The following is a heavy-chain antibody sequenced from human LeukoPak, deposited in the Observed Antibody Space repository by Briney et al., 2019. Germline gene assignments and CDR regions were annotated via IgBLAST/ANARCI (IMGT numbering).Heavy chain of an antibody. V-gene: IGHV3-73*01. Sequence: GGSLRLSCAASGFTFSGSAMHWVRQASGKGLERVGRIRSKANSYATAYAASVKGRFTISRDDSKNTAYLQMNSLKTEDTAVYYCTRQGGGDAVNWGQGTLVTVSS. CDR1: GFTFSGSA. J-gene: IGHJ4*02. CDR3: TRQGGGDAVN. CDR2: IRSKANSYAT. D-gene: IGHD2-21*02.